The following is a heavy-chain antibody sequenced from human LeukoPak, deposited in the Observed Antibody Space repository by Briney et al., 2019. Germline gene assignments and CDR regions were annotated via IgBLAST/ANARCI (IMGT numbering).Heavy chain of an antibody. J-gene: IGHJ5*02. CDR1: GYSFTGYY. V-gene: IGHV1-2*02. Sequence: ASVKVSCKASGYSFTGYYIHWVQQAPGQGLEWVGWINPHSGGTKYAQKFQGRVTMTKDTSISTAYMELTRLTSDDTAVYYCARGGRPSCGYNYGLNWFDPWGQGTLVTVSS. CDR2: INPHSGGT. CDR3: ARGGRPSCGYNYGLNWFDP. D-gene: IGHD5-18*01.